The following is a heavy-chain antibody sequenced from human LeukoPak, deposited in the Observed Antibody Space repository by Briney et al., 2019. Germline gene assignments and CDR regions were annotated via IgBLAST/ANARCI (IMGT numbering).Heavy chain of an antibody. V-gene: IGHV4-59*08. CDR1: GGSTSSYY. J-gene: IGHJ3*02. Sequence: SETLSLTCIVSGGSTSSYYWSWIRQPPGKGLEWIGYIFYSGSTNYNPSLKSRVTISVDTSKNHFSLRLSSVTAADTAVYYCARHVPYYYDSSRYSNDAFDIWGQGTMVTVSS. CDR2: IFYSGST. CDR3: ARHVPYYYDSSRYSNDAFDI. D-gene: IGHD3-22*01.